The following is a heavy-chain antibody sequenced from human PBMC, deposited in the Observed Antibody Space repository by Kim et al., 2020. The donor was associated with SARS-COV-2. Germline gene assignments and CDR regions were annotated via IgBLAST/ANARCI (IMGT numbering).Heavy chain of an antibody. V-gene: IGHV3-30*04. CDR1: GFTFSSYA. Sequence: GGSLRLSCAASGFTFSSYAMHWVRQAPGKGLEWVAVISYDGSNKYYADSVKGRFTISRDNSKNTLYLQMNSLRAEDTAVYYCARLPRGAAMVPDDYWGQGTLVTVSS. CDR2: ISYDGSNK. D-gene: IGHD5-18*01. CDR3: ARLPRGAAMVPDDY. J-gene: IGHJ4*02.